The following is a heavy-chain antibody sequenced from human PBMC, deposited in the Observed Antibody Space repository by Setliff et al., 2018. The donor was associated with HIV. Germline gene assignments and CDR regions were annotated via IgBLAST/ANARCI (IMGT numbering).Heavy chain of an antibody. D-gene: IGHD3-22*01. CDR1: GDSISTNSPY. V-gene: IGHV4-39*01. J-gene: IGHJ3*02. Sequence: SETLSLTCTVSGDSISTNSPYWAWIRQPPGKGLEWIGTIFYSGFTYYNPSLQSRVSIAVDTSKNQISLRQSSVTVADTAVYYCARHCDYDRSSSYFRAFDIWGQGTMVTVSS. CDR2: IFYSGFT. CDR3: ARHCDYDRSSSYFRAFDI.